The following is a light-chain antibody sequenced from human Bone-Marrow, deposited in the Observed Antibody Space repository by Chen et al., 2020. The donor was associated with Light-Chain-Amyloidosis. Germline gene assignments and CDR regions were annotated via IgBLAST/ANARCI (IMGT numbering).Light chain of an antibody. CDR1: SGDVGTYNY. CDR2: AVS. CDR3: SSFTSSSSYV. V-gene: IGLV2-14*01. J-gene: IGLJ1*01. Sequence: QSALTQPASVSGSPGQSITISCTGTSGDVGTYNYVSWYQQHPGKAPKVMIYAVSNRPSGVSNRFSGSKSGNTASLTISGLQAADAADYYCSSFTSSSSYVFGPGTKVTVL.